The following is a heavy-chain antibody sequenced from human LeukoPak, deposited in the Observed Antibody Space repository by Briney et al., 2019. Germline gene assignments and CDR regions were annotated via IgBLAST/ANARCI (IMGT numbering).Heavy chain of an antibody. CDR3: ARTMVRGLPGMDV. CDR2: MNPDRGHT. CDR1: GYTFTNFD. V-gene: IGHV1-8*01. J-gene: IGHJ6*02. D-gene: IGHD3-10*01. Sequence: ASVKVSCKASGYTFTNFDINCVRRATGQGLEYMGWMNPDRGHTGFAQKFQGRVTMTSDTSISTAYMELTSLSSEDTAVYYCARTMVRGLPGMDVWGQGTTVTVSS.